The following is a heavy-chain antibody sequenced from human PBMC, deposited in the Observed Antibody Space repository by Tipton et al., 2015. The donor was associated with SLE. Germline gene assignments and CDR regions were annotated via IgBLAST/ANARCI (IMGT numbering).Heavy chain of an antibody. CDR2: IHYTGRT. CDR3: ARAIPAYTTGWYYYFDH. V-gene: IGHV4-59*11. Sequence: TLSLTCTVSGGSISSHYWSWIRQPPGKGLEWIGYIHYTGRTNYNPSLKSRVTMLVDTSKNEFSLRLSSVAAADTAVYYCARAIPAYTTGWYYYFDHWGQGTLVTVSS. D-gene: IGHD6-19*01. CDR1: GGSISSHY. J-gene: IGHJ4*02.